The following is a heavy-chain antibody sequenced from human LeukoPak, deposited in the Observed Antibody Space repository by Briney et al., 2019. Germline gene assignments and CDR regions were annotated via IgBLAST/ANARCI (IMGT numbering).Heavy chain of an antibody. Sequence: SETLSLTCTVSGGSISNSDYYWGWIRLPPGEGLDWIGSVSYSGSSYYKSSPKSRVTISVDTSKNQFSLKLSSVTAADTAVYYCARVGADGSGFLFDYWGQGTLVTVSS. CDR3: ARVGADGSGFLFDY. D-gene: IGHD3-10*01. CDR1: GGSISNSDYY. V-gene: IGHV4-39*07. CDR2: VSYSGSS. J-gene: IGHJ4*02.